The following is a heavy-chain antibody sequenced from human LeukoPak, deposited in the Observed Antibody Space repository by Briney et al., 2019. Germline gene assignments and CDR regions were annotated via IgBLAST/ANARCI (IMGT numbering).Heavy chain of an antibody. CDR2: ISSSGSSM. J-gene: IGHJ3*02. D-gene: IGHD3-22*01. CDR3: VRDAMTTVVGAFDI. V-gene: IGHV3-11*01. Sequence: AGGSLRLSCVASGFNFSDYYMSWIRQAPGKGPEWISYISSSGSSMYYADPVKGRFTISRDNAKNSLFLQMNSLRAEDTAIYYCVRDAMTTVVGAFDIWGQGRKVTVSS. CDR1: GFNFSDYY.